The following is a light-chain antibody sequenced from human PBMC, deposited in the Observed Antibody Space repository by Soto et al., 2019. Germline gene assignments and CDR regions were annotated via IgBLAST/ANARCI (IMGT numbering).Light chain of an antibody. CDR3: AAWDDSLNGHVV. V-gene: IGLV1-44*01. CDR2: SNN. Sequence: QSVLTQPPSASGTPGQRVTISCSGSNSNIGSNTVNWYQQLPGTAPKLLIYSNNQRPSGVPDRFSGSKSGTSASLAISGLQSDDEADYYCAAWDDSLNGHVVFGGGTKLTVL. CDR1: NSNIGSNT. J-gene: IGLJ2*01.